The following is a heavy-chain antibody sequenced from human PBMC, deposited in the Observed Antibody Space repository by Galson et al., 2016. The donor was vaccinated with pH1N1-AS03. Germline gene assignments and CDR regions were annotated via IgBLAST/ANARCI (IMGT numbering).Heavy chain of an antibody. CDR3: ARDPRGPCSSATCATTYYFGMDV. CDR2: INPNNGVT. J-gene: IGHJ6*02. D-gene: IGHD1-26*01. CDR1: GYIFTGFY. Sequence: SVKVSCKASGYIFTGFYVHWVRQAPGQGLEWMGWINPNNGVTNYAQKFQAWATMTGDTSISTAYMELYGLKSDDPAVYYCARDPRGPCSSATCATTYYFGMDVWGQGTTVIVSS. V-gene: IGHV1-2*04.